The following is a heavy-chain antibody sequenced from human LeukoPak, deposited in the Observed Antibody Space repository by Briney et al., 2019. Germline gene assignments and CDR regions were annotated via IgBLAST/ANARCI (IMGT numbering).Heavy chain of an antibody. CDR3: AKDTSSSLYYFDY. J-gene: IGHJ4*02. D-gene: IGHD6-13*01. CDR1: GFTFDDYA. V-gene: IGHV3-9*01. CDR2: ISWNSGSI. Sequence: SLRLSCAASGFTFDDYAMHWVRQAPGKGLEWVSGISWNSGSIGYADSVKGRFTISRDNAKNSLYLQMNSLRAEDTALYYCAKDTSSSLYYFDYWGQGTLVTVSS.